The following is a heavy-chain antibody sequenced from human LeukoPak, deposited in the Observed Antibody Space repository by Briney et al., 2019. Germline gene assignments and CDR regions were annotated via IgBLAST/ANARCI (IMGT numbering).Heavy chain of an antibody. Sequence: GGSLRLSCAASQFTFSSYWMSWVRQAPGKGLEWVANIKEDGSKTYYVDSVKGRFTISRDNAKNSLYLQMNSLRAEDTALYYCARYVTALDYWGQGTLVTVSS. D-gene: IGHD2-21*02. CDR3: ARYVTALDY. V-gene: IGHV3-7*03. CDR2: IKEDGSKT. CDR1: QFTFSSYW. J-gene: IGHJ4*02.